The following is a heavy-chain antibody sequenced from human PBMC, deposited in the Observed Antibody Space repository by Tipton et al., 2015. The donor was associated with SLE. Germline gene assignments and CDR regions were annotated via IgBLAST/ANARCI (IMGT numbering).Heavy chain of an antibody. V-gene: IGHV3-21*03. D-gene: IGHD4-17*01. CDR3: VRAGSVSRGWFDP. Sequence: GSLRLSCAASGFTFNSYSMNWVRQAPRQGLEWVSSISSSTSYVYYADSVRGRSTISRDNAKNSLYLQMNNLRVEDTGVYYCVRAGSVSRGWFDPWGQGTLVTVPS. CDR2: ISSSTSYV. J-gene: IGHJ5*02. CDR1: GFTFNSYS.